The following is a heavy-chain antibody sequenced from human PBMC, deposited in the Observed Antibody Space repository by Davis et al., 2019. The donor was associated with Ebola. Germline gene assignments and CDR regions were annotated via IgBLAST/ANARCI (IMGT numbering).Heavy chain of an antibody. D-gene: IGHD6-19*01. CDR1: GYTFTGYY. J-gene: IGHJ4*02. CDR2: INAGNGNT. CDR3: ARATFGYNSGWYADY. Sequence: ASVKVSCKASGYTFTGYYMHWVRQAPGQRLEWMGWINAGNGNTKYSQKFLGRLTITTDTSASTTYMELSSLRSDDTAVFYCARATFGYNSGWYADYWGQGTLVTVSS. V-gene: IGHV1-3*01.